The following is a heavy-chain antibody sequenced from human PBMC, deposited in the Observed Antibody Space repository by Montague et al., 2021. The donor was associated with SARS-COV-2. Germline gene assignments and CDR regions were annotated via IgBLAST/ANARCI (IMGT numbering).Heavy chain of an antibody. Sequence: SLRLSCAASGFTFSSYAMHWVRQAPGKGLEWVAVISYDGSNKYXXXSXXXRFTISRDNSKNTLYLQMSSLRAEDTAVYYCARDNYDYVWGSYRYIYWGQGTLVTVSS. D-gene: IGHD3-16*02. J-gene: IGHJ4*02. V-gene: IGHV3-30*04. CDR2: ISYDGSNK. CDR1: GFTFSSYA. CDR3: ARDNYDYVWGSYRYIY.